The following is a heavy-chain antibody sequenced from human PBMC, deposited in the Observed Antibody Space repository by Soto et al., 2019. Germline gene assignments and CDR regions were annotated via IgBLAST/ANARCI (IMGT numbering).Heavy chain of an antibody. J-gene: IGHJ4*02. V-gene: IGHV4-59*01. Sequence: SETLSLTCTVSGGSISSYYWSWIRQSPGKGLEWIAYIYYTGSTNYNPSLKSRVTISLDTSKNQFSLKLNSVTAADTAIYYCASGYSKSTFDYWGQGTLVTSPQ. D-gene: IGHD5-12*01. CDR2: IYYTGST. CDR1: GGSISSYY. CDR3: ASGYSKSTFDY.